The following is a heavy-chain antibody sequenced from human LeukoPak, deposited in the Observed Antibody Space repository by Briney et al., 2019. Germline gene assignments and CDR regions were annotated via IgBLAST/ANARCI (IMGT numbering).Heavy chain of an antibody. J-gene: IGHJ5*02. CDR1: GGTFSSYA. V-gene: IGHV1-69*01. CDR2: IIPIFGTA. Sequence: SVKVSCKASGGTFSSYAISWVRQAPGQGLEWMGGIIPIFGTANYAQKFQGRVTITADESTSTAYMELSSLRSEDTAVYYCARDIVVGLAAIVPWGFDPWGQGTLVTVSS. D-gene: IGHD2-2*01. CDR3: ARDIVVGLAAIVPWGFDP.